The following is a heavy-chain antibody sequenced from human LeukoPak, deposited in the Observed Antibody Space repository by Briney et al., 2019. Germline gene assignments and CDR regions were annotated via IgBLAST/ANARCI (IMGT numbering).Heavy chain of an antibody. CDR2: IIPIFGTA. CDR3: ARVPLWGQHMGYYGMGV. D-gene: IGHD1-26*01. CDR1: GYTFTSYY. Sequence: GASVKVSCKASGYTFTSYYMHWVRQAPGQGLEWMGGIIPIFGTANYAQKFQGRVTITADESTSTAYMELSSLRSEDTAVYYCARVPLWGQHMGYYGMGVWGQGTTVTVSS. V-gene: IGHV1-69*13. J-gene: IGHJ6*02.